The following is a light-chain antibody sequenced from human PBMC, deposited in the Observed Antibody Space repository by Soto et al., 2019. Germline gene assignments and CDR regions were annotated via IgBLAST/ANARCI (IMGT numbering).Light chain of an antibody. CDR1: QDIDKY. V-gene: IGKV1-33*01. J-gene: IGKJ3*01. Sequence: DIQMTQSPSSLSASVGDRVTITCQASQDIDKYLNWYQQKPGKAPKLLIDDVTNLETGVPSRFSGSGSWTDFTLTISSLQPEDFATYYCQQDNMTPFTFGPGTKVDIK. CDR2: DVT. CDR3: QQDNMTPFT.